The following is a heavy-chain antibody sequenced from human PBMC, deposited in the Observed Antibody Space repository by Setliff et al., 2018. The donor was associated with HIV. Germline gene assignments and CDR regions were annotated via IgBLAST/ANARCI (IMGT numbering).Heavy chain of an antibody. CDR2: TYKRGIT. D-gene: IGHD3-10*01. Sequence: SETLSLTCTVSGSTSGIYYWTWMRQTAGKGLEWIGHTYKRGITNYNPSLKSRVTISSDASRKQFFLRLTSVTAADTAVYYCARDDHYYDSGSFYSDWYFDLWG. J-gene: IGHJ2*01. CDR1: GSTSGIYY. CDR3: ARDDHYYDSGSFYSDWYFDL. V-gene: IGHV4-4*07.